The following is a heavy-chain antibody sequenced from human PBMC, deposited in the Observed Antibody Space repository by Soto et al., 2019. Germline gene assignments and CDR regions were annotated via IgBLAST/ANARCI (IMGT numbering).Heavy chain of an antibody. Sequence: QAQLQQWGAGLLKPSETLSLTCAVYGGSCSGYYWSWIRQPPGKGLEWIGEINHSGNTNYNPSLKSRVTISGDTSKKQFSLKLNFVSAADTAVYYCARDHRVADYGDTNFDNWGQGTLVTVSS. J-gene: IGHJ4*02. CDR3: ARDHRVADYGDTNFDN. CDR1: GGSCSGYY. V-gene: IGHV4-34*01. D-gene: IGHD4-17*01. CDR2: INHSGNT.